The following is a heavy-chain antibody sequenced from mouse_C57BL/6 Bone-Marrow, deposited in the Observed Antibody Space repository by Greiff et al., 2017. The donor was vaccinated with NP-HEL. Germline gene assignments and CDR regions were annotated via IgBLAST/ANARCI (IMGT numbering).Heavy chain of an antibody. V-gene: IGHV1-4*01. J-gene: IGHJ2*01. CDR2: INPSSGYT. CDR3: ARACYYGSSEDYFDY. CDR1: GYTFTSYT. D-gene: IGHD1-1*01. Sequence: QVHVKQSGAELARPGASVKMSCKASGYTFTSYTMHWVKQRPGQGLEWIGYINPSSGYTKYNQKFKDKATFTADNSSSTAYMQLSSLTYEDSAVYSCARACYYGSSEDYFDYWGQGTTLTVSS.